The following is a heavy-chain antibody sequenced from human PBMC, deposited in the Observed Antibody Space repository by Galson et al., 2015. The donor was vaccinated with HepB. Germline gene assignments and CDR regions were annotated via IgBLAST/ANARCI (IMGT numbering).Heavy chain of an antibody. J-gene: IGHJ5*02. Sequence: SLRLSCAASGFTFSSYSMNWVRQAPGKGLEWVSSISSSSSYIYYADSVKGRFTISRDNAKNSLYLQMNSLRAEDTAVYYCARALGATVVTGTWGQGTLVTVSS. V-gene: IGHV3-21*01. CDR1: GFTFSSYS. D-gene: IGHD4-23*01. CDR2: ISSSSSYI. CDR3: ARALGATVVTGT.